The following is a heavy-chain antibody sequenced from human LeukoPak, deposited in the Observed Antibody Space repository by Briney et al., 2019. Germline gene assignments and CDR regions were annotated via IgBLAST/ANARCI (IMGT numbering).Heavy chain of an antibody. V-gene: IGHV3-30-3*01. CDR1: GFTFSSYA. D-gene: IGHD3-10*01. Sequence: GRSLRLSCAASGFTFSSYAMHWVRQAPGKGLEWVAVISYDGSNKYYADSVKGRFTISRDNSKNMLYLQMNSLRAEDTAVYYCARDRQDPSSSYYDYWGQGTLVTVSS. CDR3: ARDRQDPSSSYYDY. J-gene: IGHJ4*02. CDR2: ISYDGSNK.